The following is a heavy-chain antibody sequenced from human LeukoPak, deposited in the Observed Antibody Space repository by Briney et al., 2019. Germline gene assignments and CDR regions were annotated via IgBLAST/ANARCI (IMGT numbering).Heavy chain of an antibody. CDR3: AKWGELLRTFDI. V-gene: IGHV3-23*01. CDR1: GVTSSSYV. CDR2: ITNSGSAT. J-gene: IGHJ3*02. Sequence: WGSLRLSCAASGVTSSSYVMTWVRQPPGKGLEWVSAITNSGSATSYADSVKGRFTISRDNSKSTLYLQMNSLRAEDTAVYYCAKWGELLRTFDIWGQGTMVTVSS. D-gene: IGHD1-26*01.